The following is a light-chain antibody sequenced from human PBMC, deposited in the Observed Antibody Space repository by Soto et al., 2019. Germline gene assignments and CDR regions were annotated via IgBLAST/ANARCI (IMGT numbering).Light chain of an antibody. CDR1: QSVNSY. CDR2: GAS. J-gene: IGKJ1*01. CDR3: QQYTNWPSWT. Sequence: EKVMTQAPATQSMSPGERATLSCRASQSVNSYLAWYQQKPGQAPRLLIYGASTRATGIPARFSGSGSGTEFTLTISSLQSEDFAVYYCQQYTNWPSWTFGQGTQVEIK. V-gene: IGKV3-15*01.